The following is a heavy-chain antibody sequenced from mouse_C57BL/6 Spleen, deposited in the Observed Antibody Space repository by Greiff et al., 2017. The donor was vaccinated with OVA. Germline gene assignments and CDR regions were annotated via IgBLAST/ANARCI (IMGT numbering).Heavy chain of an antibody. Sequence: EVKLVESGGGLVKPGGSLKLSCAASGFTFSDYGMHWVRQAPEKGLEWVAYISSGSSTIYYADTVKGRFTISRDNAKNTLFLQMTSLRSEDTAMYYCASLNWDVRAYWGQGTLVTVSA. CDR2: ISSGSSTI. V-gene: IGHV5-17*01. J-gene: IGHJ3*01. CDR1: GFTFSDYG. D-gene: IGHD4-1*02. CDR3: ASLNWDVRAY.